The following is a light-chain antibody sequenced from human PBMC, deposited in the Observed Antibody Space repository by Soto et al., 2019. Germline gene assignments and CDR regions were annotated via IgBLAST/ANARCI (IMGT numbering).Light chain of an antibody. CDR1: QSISSY. J-gene: IGKJ1*01. CDR3: QQSYSTPPA. CDR2: AAS. Sequence: DLQMTQSPSSLSASVGDRVTITCRASQSISSYLNWYQQKPGKAPKLLIYAASSLQSGVPSRFSGSGSGTDFTLTISSLQPEDFATYYCQQSYSTPPAFGQVTKVEI. V-gene: IGKV1-39*01.